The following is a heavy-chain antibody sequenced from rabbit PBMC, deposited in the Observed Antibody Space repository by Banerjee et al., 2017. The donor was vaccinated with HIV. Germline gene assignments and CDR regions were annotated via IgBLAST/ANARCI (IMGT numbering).Heavy chain of an antibody. Sequence: QEQLKETGGGLVQPGGSLTLSCKASGFDFSSYYMSWVRQAPGKGLEWIACIYNDDGNTYYASWAKGRFTISKTSSTTVTLQMTSLTAADTATYFCARGYGGYGWTTRLALWGQGTLVTVS. J-gene: IGHJ3*01. CDR1: GFDFSSYYM. CDR2: IYNDDGNT. V-gene: IGHV1S45*01. CDR3: ARGYGGYGWTTRLAL. D-gene: IGHD6-1*01.